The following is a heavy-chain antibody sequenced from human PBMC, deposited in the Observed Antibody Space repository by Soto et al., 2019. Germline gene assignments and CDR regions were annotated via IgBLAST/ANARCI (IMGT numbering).Heavy chain of an antibody. CDR2: ITPMFGIG. J-gene: IGHJ2*01. Sequence: QVQLLQSGAEVKKPGSSVKVSCKASGGTFNRYAISWLRQAPGQGPEWMGGITPMFGIGNYAQKFQGRVTITADESTTTVHMELRRLTCEDTAVYYCAQTLGSAVAGPGRFDLWGRGTRVIVSS. D-gene: IGHD6-19*01. V-gene: IGHV1-69*12. CDR3: AQTLGSAVAGPGRFDL. CDR1: GGTFNRYA.